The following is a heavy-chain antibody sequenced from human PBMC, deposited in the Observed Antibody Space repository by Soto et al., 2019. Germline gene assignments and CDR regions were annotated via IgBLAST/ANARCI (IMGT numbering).Heavy chain of an antibody. CDR2: IYYSGST. V-gene: IGHV4-31*03. CDR3: ARGGQRYDSSGYYYGYFDY. J-gene: IGHJ4*02. D-gene: IGHD3-22*01. CDR1: GGSISSGGYY. Sequence: SETLSLTCTVSGGSISSGGYYWSWIRQHPGKGLEWIGYIYYSGSTYYNPSPKSRVTISVDTSKNQFSLKLSSVTAADTAVYYCARGGQRYDSSGYYYGYFDYWGQGTLVTVSS.